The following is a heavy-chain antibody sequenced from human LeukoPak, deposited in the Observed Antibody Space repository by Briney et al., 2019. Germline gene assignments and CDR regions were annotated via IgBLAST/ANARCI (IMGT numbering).Heavy chain of an antibody. D-gene: IGHD3-16*01. J-gene: IGHJ4*02. V-gene: IGHV4-39*07. CDR2: IYYSGST. CDR3: ASQGITLGVAVGY. CDR1: GGSISSSSYY. Sequence: SETLSLTCTVSGGSISSSSYYWGWIRQPPGKGLEWIGSIYYSGSTYYNPSLKSRVTISVDKSKNRFSLKLTSVIAADTAVYYCASQGITLGVAVGYWGQGTLVTVSS.